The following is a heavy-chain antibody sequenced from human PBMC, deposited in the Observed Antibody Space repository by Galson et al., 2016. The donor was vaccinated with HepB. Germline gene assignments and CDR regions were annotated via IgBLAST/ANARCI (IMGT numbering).Heavy chain of an antibody. J-gene: IGHJ3*02. CDR3: ARRMGPYSGAFDI. V-gene: IGHV5-51*01. Sequence: QSGAEVKKPGESLKISCKGSGYTFSNHWIGWVRQMPGKGLEWMGIIYPGDSDTRISPSFQGQVTISVDKSISTAYLQWSSLKASDTAMYFCARRMGPYSGAFDIWGQGTMVIVSS. CDR1: GYTFSNHW. CDR2: IYPGDSDT. D-gene: IGHD2-21*01.